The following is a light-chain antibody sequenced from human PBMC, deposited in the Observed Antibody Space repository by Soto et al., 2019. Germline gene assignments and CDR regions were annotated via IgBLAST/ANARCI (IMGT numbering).Light chain of an antibody. Sequence: QSVLTQPPSVSGAPGQRVTISCTGSRSNIGAGYDVHWYQHLPGTAPKLLIYGVSKRPSGVPDRFSGSKSGNTASLTISGLQAEDEADYYCCSYAGSYTHVFGTGTKVTVL. V-gene: IGLV1-40*01. CDR1: RSNIGAGYD. CDR2: GVS. CDR3: CSYAGSYTHV. J-gene: IGLJ1*01.